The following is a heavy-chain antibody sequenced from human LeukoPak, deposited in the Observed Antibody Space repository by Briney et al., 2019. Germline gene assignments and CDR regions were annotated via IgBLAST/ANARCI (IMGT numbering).Heavy chain of an antibody. J-gene: IGHJ4*02. CDR3: ASFLGQRAYSGSFPAFDY. CDR2: IIPIFGTA. V-gene: IGHV1-69*13. CDR1: GGTFSSYA. Sequence: SVKVSCKASGGTFSSYAISWVRQAPGQGLEWMGGIIPIFGTANYAQMFQGRVTITADESTSTAYMELSSLRSEDTAVYYCASFLGQRAYSGSFPAFDYWGQGTLVTVSS. D-gene: IGHD1-26*01.